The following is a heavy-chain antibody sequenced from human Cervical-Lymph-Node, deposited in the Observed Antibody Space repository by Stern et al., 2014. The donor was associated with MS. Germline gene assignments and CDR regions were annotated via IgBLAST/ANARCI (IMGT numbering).Heavy chain of an antibody. J-gene: IGHJ3*02. CDR2: IDPGTSEA. CDR1: GYTFINHW. D-gene: IGHD5-18*01. V-gene: IGHV5-51*03. Sequence: EVQLVESGAEVGKPGESLTISCKGSGYTFINHWIGWVRQMPGKGLERVGIIDPGTSEARFSPSFKGQVTISVDKSISTAYLQWSTLEASDTAMYYCARSEGYGFADAFDIWGQGTMVTVSS. CDR3: ARSEGYGFADAFDI.